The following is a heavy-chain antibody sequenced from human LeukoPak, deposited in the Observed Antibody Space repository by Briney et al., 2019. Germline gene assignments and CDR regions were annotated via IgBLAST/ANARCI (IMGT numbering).Heavy chain of an antibody. CDR2: IYYSGST. V-gene: IGHV4-59*01. J-gene: IGHJ3*02. CDR1: GGSISSYY. CDR3: AREGIAALDAFDI. D-gene: IGHD6-13*01. Sequence: PSETLPLTCTVSGGSISSYYWSWIRQPPGKGLEWIGYIYYSGSTNYNPSLKSRVTISVDTSKNQFSLKLSSVTAADTAVYYCAREGIAALDAFDIWGQGTMVTVSS.